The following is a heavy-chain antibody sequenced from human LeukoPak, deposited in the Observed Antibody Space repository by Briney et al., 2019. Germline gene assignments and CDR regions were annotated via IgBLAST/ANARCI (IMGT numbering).Heavy chain of an antibody. CDR1: GFTFSSYS. V-gene: IGHV3-48*04. J-gene: IGHJ3*02. CDR3: ARDLPPTVTSAFDI. D-gene: IGHD4-17*01. CDR2: ISSSSSTI. Sequence: PGGSLRLSCAASGFTFSSYSMNWVRQAPGKGLEWVSYISSSSSTIYYADSVKGRFTISRDNAKNSLYLQMNSLRAEDTAVYYCARDLPPTVTSAFDIWGQGTMVTVSS.